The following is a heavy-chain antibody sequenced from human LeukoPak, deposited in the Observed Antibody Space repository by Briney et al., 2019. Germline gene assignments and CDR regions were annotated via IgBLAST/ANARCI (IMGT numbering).Heavy chain of an antibody. V-gene: IGHV3-21*01. D-gene: IGHD6-19*01. CDR2: ISSGSSYI. CDR1: GFTFSNYG. CDR3: ARARTMYSSGWYQVVNFDY. Sequence: GSLRLSCAASGFTFSNYGMNWVRQAPGKGLEWVSSISSGSSYIYYADSVKGRFTISRDNAKNSLYLQMNSLRAEDTAVYYCARARTMYSSGWYQVVNFDYWGQGTLVTVSS. J-gene: IGHJ4*02.